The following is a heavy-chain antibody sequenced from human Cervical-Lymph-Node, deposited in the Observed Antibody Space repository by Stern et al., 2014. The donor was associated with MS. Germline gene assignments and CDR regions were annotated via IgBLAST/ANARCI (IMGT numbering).Heavy chain of an antibody. CDR3: AHAAGYGDYVTLDY. CDR2: IYWDDDK. J-gene: IGHJ4*02. CDR1: GFSLSTSGVG. Sequence: QITLKESGPTLVKPTQTLTLTCTFSGFSLSTSGVGVGWIRQPPGKALEWLALIYWDDDKHYSPSLKSRLTITKDTSKNQVVLTMTNMDPVDTATYYCAHAAGYGDYVTLDYWGQGTLVTVSS. V-gene: IGHV2-5*02. D-gene: IGHD4-17*01.